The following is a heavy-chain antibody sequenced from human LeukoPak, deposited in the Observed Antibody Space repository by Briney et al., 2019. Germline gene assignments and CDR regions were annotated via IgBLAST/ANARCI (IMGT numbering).Heavy chain of an antibody. J-gene: IGHJ4*02. Sequence: SETLSLTCSVFGGSISSSSYYWGWIRQPPGKGLEWIGSMYYSGSTDYNPSLKSRVTISVDTSKNQFSLKLSSVTAADTAVYYCRTFPKVDWLLYVVDYWGQGTLVTVSS. V-gene: IGHV4-39*01. CDR3: RTFPKVDWLLYVVDY. CDR1: GGSISSSSYY. D-gene: IGHD3-9*01. CDR2: MYYSGST.